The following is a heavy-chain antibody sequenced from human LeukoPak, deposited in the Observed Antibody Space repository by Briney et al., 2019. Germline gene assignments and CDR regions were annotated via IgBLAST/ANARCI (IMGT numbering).Heavy chain of an antibody. J-gene: IGHJ6*02. D-gene: IGHD3-9*01. CDR3: ARDLDILTGNVPYGMDV. Sequence: GGSLRLSCAASGFTFSSYSMNWVRQAPGKGLEWVSSISSSSSYIYYADSVKGRFTISRDNAKNSLYLQMNSLRAEDTAVYYCARDLDILTGNVPYGMDVWGQGTTVTVSS. CDR2: ISSSSSYI. CDR1: GFTFSSYS. V-gene: IGHV3-21*01.